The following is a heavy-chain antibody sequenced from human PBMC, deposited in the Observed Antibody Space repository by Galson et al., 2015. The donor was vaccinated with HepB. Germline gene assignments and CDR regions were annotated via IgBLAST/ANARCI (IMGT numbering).Heavy chain of an antibody. Sequence: SLRLSCAASGFTFSAYAGFWVRQAPGKGLDWVSGISGSGAGTYYADSVKGRFTISRDNSKNMIYLQMNSLRVEDPAVYYCAKESSGFHGASYVYYGIDVWGRGTTVSVSS. J-gene: IGHJ6*02. CDR2: ISGSGAGT. CDR3: AKESSGFHGASYVYYGIDV. V-gene: IGHV3-23*01. CDR1: GFTFSAYA. D-gene: IGHD6-19*01.